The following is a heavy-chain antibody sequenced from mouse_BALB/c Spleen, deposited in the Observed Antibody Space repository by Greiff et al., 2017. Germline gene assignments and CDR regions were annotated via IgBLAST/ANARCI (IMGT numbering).Heavy chain of an antibody. CDR3: TRCGNCYFDY. CDR1: GYTFTSYY. CDR2: INPSNGGT. V-gene: IGHV1S81*02. J-gene: IGHJ2*01. Sequence: QVQLRQPGAELVKPGASVKLSCKASGYTFTSYYMYWVKQRPGQGLEWIGGINPSNGGTNFNEKFKSKATLTVDKSSSTAYMQLSSLTSEDSAVYYCTRCGNCYFDYWGQGTTLTVSS. D-gene: IGHD4-1*01.